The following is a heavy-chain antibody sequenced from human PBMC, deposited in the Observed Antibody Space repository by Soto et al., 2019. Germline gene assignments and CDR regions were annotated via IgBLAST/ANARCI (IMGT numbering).Heavy chain of an antibody. CDR2: INPSGGST. V-gene: IGHV1-46*01. J-gene: IGHJ6*02. CDR3: ARRGYCSSTSCPKNYYYYGMDV. D-gene: IGHD2-2*01. Sequence: QVQLVQSGAEVKKPGASVKVSCKASGYTFTSYYMHWVRQAPGQGLEWMGIINPSGGSTSYAQKFQGRVTMTRETSTSTVYMELSGLRSEDTAVYYCARRGYCSSTSCPKNYYYYGMDVWGQGTTVTVSS. CDR1: GYTFTSYY.